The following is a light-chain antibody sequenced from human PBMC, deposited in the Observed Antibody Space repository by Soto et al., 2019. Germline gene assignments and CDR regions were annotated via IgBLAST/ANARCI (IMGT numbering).Light chain of an antibody. J-gene: IGLJ3*02. CDR2: DTT. Sequence: QAVVTQEPSLTVSPGGTVTLTCGSSTGAVTSGHYPYWFQQKPGQAPRTLIYDTTNKHSWTPARFSGSLLVGKAALTLAGAQTDDEADYYCLRSYSGTNWVFGGGTKLTVL. CDR3: LRSYSGTNWV. CDR1: TGAVTSGHY. V-gene: IGLV7-46*01.